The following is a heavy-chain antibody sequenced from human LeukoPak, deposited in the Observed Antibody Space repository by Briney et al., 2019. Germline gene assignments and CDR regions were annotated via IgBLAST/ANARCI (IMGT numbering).Heavy chain of an antibody. D-gene: IGHD1-26*01. CDR3: ARDSLYSGSPHGDAFAI. CDR2: ISSGGTI. Sequence: PGGSLRLSCAASGFTFSDYNINWVRQAPGKGLECVSYISSGGTIYYADSVRGRFTISRDNAKNSLYLQMNSLRAEDTAVYYCARDSLYSGSPHGDAFAIWGQGTMVTVSS. J-gene: IGHJ3*02. V-gene: IGHV3-69-1*01. CDR1: GFTFSDYN.